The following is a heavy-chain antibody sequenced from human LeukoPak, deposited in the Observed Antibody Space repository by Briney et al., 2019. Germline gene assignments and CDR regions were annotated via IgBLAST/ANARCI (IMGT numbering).Heavy chain of an antibody. CDR1: GGSISSYY. Sequence: PSETLSLTCTVSGGSISSYYWSWIRQPAGKGLEWIGRIYTSGSTNYNPSLKSRVTMSVDTSKNQFSLKLGSVTAADTAVYYCARAPVDYYDSSGYDAFDIWGQGTMVTVSS. D-gene: IGHD3-22*01. CDR2: IYTSGST. J-gene: IGHJ3*02. V-gene: IGHV4-4*07. CDR3: ARAPVDYYDSSGYDAFDI.